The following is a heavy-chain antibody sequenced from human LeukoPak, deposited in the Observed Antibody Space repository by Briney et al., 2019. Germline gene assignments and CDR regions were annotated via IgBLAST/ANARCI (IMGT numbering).Heavy chain of an antibody. D-gene: IGHD2-15*01. CDR3: ARAAYCSGGSCLDY. J-gene: IGHJ4*03. V-gene: IGHV4-31*03. CDR1: GGSISSGGYY. CDR2: IYYSGST. Sequence: SETLSLTCTVSGGSISSGGYYWSWIRQHPGKGLEWIGYIYYSGSTYYSPSLKSRVTISVDTSKNQFSLKLSSVTAADTAVYYCARAAYCSGGSCLDYWGQGTLVTVSS.